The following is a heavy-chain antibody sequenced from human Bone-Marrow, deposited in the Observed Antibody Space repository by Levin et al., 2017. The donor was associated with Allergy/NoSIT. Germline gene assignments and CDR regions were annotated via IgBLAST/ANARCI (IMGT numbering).Heavy chain of an antibody. V-gene: IGHV3-74*01. CDR3: ARVNCNGDCGGRDWYFDL. CDR1: GFTFSSYW. CDR2: IDGDGSRT. Sequence: GGSLRLSCAASGFTFSSYWMHWVRQVPGKGLVWVSRIDGDGSRTSQADSVKGRFTVSRDNAENTVDLQMSSLRAEDTAVYYCARVNCNGDCGGRDWYFDLWGRGTLVTVS. D-gene: IGHD2-21*02. J-gene: IGHJ2*01.